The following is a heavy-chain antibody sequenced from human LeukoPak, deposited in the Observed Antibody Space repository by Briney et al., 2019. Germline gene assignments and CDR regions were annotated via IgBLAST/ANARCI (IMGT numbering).Heavy chain of an antibody. J-gene: IGHJ4*02. V-gene: IGHV3-23*01. Sequence: GGSLRLSCAASGFTFSTFAMIWVRQAPGKGLEWVSAISGSGDTYYADSVKGRFTISRDISKNTLYLQMNSLRAEDTAVYYCAHGGIYYLDYWGQGALVTVSS. CDR1: GFTFSTFA. D-gene: IGHD3-16*01. CDR2: ISGSGDT. CDR3: AHGGIYYLDY.